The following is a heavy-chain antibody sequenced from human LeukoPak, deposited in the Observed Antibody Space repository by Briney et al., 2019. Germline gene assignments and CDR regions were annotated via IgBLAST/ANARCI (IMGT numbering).Heavy chain of an antibody. J-gene: IGHJ3*02. CDR2: IYLTGTT. CDR3: ARRYFGSGSSAFDI. V-gene: IGHV4-59*08. CDR1: GGSISTFY. D-gene: IGHD3-10*01. Sequence: SETLSLTCTVSGGSISTFYWSWIRQSPGKGLEWIGYIYLTGTTNYNPSLRSRVSISVDTSKNQFSLKLRSVTAANTAVYFCARRYFGSGSSAFDIWGQGTMVTVSS.